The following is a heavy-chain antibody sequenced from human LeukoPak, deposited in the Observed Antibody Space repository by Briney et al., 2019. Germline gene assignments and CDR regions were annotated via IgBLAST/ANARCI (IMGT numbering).Heavy chain of an antibody. CDR1: GFTFSSYS. CDR2: ISSSSSTI. D-gene: IGHD3-22*01. J-gene: IGHJ3*02. V-gene: IGHV3-48*02. CDR3: ARDLLDTNYYDSSGYRDAFDI. Sequence: GGSLRLSCAASGFTFSSYSMNWVRQAPGKGLEWVSYISSSSSTIYYADSVKGRFTISRDNAKNSLYLQMNSLRDEDTAVYYCARDLLDTNYYDSSGYRDAFDIWGQGTMVTVSS.